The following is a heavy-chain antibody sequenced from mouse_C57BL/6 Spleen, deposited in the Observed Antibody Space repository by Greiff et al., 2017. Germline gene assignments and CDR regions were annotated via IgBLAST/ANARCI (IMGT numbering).Heavy chain of an antibody. CDR3: ARSLDYGSSPYAMDY. D-gene: IGHD1-1*01. J-gene: IGHJ4*01. CDR1: GYTFTDYE. V-gene: IGHV1-15*01. CDR2: IDPETGGT. Sequence: VQLQESGAELVRPGASVTLSCKASGYTFTDYEMHWVKQTPVHGLEWIGAIDPETGGTAYNQKFKGKAILTADKSSSTAYMELRSLTSEDSAVDYCARSLDYGSSPYAMDYWGQGTSVTVSA.